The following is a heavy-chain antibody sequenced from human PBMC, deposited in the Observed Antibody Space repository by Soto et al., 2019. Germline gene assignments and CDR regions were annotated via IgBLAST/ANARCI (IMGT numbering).Heavy chain of an antibody. J-gene: IGHJ5*02. V-gene: IGHV1-18*04. CDR1: GYTFTSYG. D-gene: IGHD3-22*01. CDR3: ARSGYYDSSGYSWFDP. CDR2: ISAYNGNT. Sequence: GGSVKVSCKASGYTFTSYGISLLRQAPGQGLEWMGWISAYNGNTNYAQKLQGRVTMTTDTSTSTAYMELRSLRSDDTAVYYCARSGYYDSSGYSWFDPWGQGTLVTVSS.